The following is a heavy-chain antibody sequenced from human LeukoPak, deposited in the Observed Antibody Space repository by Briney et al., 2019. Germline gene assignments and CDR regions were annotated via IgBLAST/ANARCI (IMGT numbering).Heavy chain of an antibody. D-gene: IGHD3-22*01. Sequence: ASVKVSCKASGYTFTSYAMNWVRQAPGQGLEWMGWINTNTGNPTYAQGFTGRIVFSLDTSVSTAYLQISSLKAEDTAVYYCARARGRFYDSSGPKLDYWGQGTPVTVSS. J-gene: IGHJ4*02. V-gene: IGHV7-4-1*02. CDR1: GYTFTSYA. CDR3: ARARGRFYDSSGPKLDY. CDR2: INTNTGNP.